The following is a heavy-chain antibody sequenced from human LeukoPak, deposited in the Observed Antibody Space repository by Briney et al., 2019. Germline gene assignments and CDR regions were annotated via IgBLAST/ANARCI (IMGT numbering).Heavy chain of an antibody. V-gene: IGHV5-51*01. CDR2: IFPGDSDT. J-gene: IGHJ5*02. CDR1: GYSFTAYW. CDR3: ARLETMVFNWFDP. D-gene: IGHD4/OR15-4a*01. Sequence: LGESLKISCKGSGYSFTAYWIGWVRQMPGKGLEWMGIIFPGDSDTRYSPSFQGQATMSVDKSISTAYLQWSSLQASDTAMYYWARLETMVFNWFDPWGQGTLVTVPS.